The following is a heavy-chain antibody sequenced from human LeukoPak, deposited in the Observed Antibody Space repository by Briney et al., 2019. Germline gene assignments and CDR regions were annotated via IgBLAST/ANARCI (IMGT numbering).Heavy chain of an antibody. CDR2: ISYDGSNK. J-gene: IGHJ4*02. D-gene: IGHD3-10*01. V-gene: IGHV3-30-3*01. Sequence: GGSLRLSWAASGFTFSSYAMHWVRQAPGKGLEWVAVISYDGSNKYYADSVKGRFTISRDNSKNTLYLQMNSLRAEDTAVYYCARDRVAMVRGVNDLDYWGQGTLVTVSS. CDR1: GFTFSSYA. CDR3: ARDRVAMVRGVNDLDY.